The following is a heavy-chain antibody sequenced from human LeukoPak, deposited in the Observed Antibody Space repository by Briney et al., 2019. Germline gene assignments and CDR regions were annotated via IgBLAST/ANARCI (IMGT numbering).Heavy chain of an antibody. V-gene: IGHV1-69*06. CDR2: IIPIFGTA. CDR1: GGTFSSYA. J-gene: IGHJ3*02. Sequence: WASEKVSCKASGGTFSSYAISWVRQAPGQGLEWMGGIIPIFGTAIYAQKFQGRVTMTEDTSTDTAYMELSSLRSEDTAVYYCATDPRPERGAFDIWGQGTMVTVSS. D-gene: IGHD1-1*01. CDR3: ATDPRPERGAFDI.